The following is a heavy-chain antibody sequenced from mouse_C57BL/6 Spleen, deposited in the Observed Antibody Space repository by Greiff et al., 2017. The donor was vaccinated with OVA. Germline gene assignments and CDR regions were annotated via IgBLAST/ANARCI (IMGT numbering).Heavy chain of an antibody. V-gene: IGHV1-72*01. J-gene: IGHJ2*01. CDR3: ARGRGAYYGSSYDY. CDR2: IDPNSGGT. D-gene: IGHD1-1*01. Sequence: SCKASGYTFTSYWMHWVKQRPGRGLEWIGRIDPNSGGTKYNEKFKSKATLTVDKPSSTAYMQLSSLTSEDSAVYYCARGRGAYYGSSYDYWGQGTTLTVSS. CDR1: GYTFTSYW.